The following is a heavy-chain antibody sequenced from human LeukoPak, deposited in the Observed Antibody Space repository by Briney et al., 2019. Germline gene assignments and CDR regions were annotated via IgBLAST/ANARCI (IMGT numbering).Heavy chain of an antibody. CDR3: ARHGYTASHYCLDF. CDR1: SGSINTYY. Sequence: SETLSLTCTVSSGSINTYYWGWVRQPAGRGLEWIGRIYTTGKTDYNPSLKSRLTMSVDTSKRQFSLNLRSVTAADTAIYYCARHGYTASHYCLDFWSQGTLVTVSS. CDR2: IYTTGKT. D-gene: IGHD3-16*01. V-gene: IGHV4-4*07. J-gene: IGHJ4*02.